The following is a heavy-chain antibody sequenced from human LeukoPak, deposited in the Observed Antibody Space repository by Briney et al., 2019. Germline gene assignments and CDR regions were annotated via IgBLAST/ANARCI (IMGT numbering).Heavy chain of an antibody. CDR3: ARGSVYYYGPRGSFDP. D-gene: IGHD3-10*01. Sequence: ASETLSLTCTVSGGSISGSNYYWGWIRQPPGKGLEWIGVVYYSGSTYYSSSFKSRVTISVDTSKNQFSLKLSSVTAADTAVYYCARGSVYYYGPRGSFDPWGQGTLVTVSS. J-gene: IGHJ5*02. CDR1: GGSISGSNYY. CDR2: VYYSGST. V-gene: IGHV4-39*07.